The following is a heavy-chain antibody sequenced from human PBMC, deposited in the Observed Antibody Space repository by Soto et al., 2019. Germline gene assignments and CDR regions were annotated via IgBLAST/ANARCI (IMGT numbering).Heavy chain of an antibody. CDR3: AKDAQQYSSGSLDY. V-gene: IGHV3-23*01. J-gene: IGHJ4*02. CDR2: ISDSGGST. Sequence: GGSLRLSCAASGFTFSSYAMGWVRQAPGKGLEWVSGISDSGGSTYYADSVKGRFTISRDNSKNTLYLQMSSLRAEDAAVYYCAKDAQQYSSGSLDYWGQGTLVTVSS. D-gene: IGHD6-19*01. CDR1: GFTFSSYA.